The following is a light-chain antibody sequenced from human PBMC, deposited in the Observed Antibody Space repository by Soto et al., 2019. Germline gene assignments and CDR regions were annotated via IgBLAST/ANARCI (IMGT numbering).Light chain of an antibody. J-gene: IGLJ3*02. Sequence: QSALTQPRSVSGSPGQSVTISCTGTSSDVGGYNLVSWYKQHPGKAPKLIIYDVDKRPSGVPDRFSGSKFGNTASLTISGLQAEDEADYYCCSFAGSATWVFGGGTKLTVL. CDR3: CSFAGSATWV. CDR2: DVD. CDR1: SSDVGGYNL. V-gene: IGLV2-11*01.